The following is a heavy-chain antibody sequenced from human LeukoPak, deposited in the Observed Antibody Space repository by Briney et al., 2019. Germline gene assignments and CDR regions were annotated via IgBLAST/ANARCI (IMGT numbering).Heavy chain of an antibody. CDR1: GGSISSSSYY. Sequence: PSETLSLTCTVSGGSISSSSYYWGWIRQPPGKGLDWIGSIHYSGSTYYNPSLKSRVTISVDTSKNQFSLKLSSVTAADTAVYYCARCHSSGWYYFDYWGQGTLVTVSS. V-gene: IGHV4-39*01. J-gene: IGHJ4*02. CDR2: IHYSGST. CDR3: ARCHSSGWYYFDY. D-gene: IGHD6-19*01.